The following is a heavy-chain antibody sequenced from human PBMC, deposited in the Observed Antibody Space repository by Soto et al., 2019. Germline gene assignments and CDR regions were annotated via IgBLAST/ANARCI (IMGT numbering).Heavy chain of an antibody. V-gene: IGHV3-23*01. CDR2: ISGSVGRT. CDR1: GFTFSNYA. D-gene: IGHD1-26*01. Sequence: EVNLLESGGGLGQSGGSLRLSCAASGFTFSNYAMTWVRQAPGKGLEWVSAISGSVGRTYYADSVKGRFTISRDNSKNTLYLQMSSLRAEDTAVYYCAKDGGEWEPHSWGQGTLVTVSS. J-gene: IGHJ4*02. CDR3: AKDGGEWEPHS.